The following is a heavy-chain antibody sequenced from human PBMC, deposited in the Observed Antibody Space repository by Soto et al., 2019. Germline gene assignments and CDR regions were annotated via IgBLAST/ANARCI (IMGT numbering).Heavy chain of an antibody. CDR1: GFTFSNAW. V-gene: IGHV3-15*01. D-gene: IGHD6-6*01. CDR3: TTIVRIAARRPGRFDP. CDR2: IKSKTDGGTT. J-gene: IGHJ5*02. Sequence: PGGSLRLSCAASGFTFSNAWMSWVRRAPGKGLEWVGRIKSKTDGGTTDYAAPVKGRFTISRDDSKNTLYLQMNSLKTEDTAVYYCTTIVRIAARRPGRFDPWGQGTLVTVSS.